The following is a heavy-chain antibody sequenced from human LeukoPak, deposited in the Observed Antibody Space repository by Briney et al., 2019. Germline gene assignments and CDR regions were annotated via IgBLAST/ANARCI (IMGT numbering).Heavy chain of an antibody. CDR2: ISWNSGSI. CDR1: GFTFDDYA. V-gene: IGHV3-9*01. D-gene: IGHD3-9*01. Sequence: GRSLRLSCAASGFTFDDYAMHWVRQAPGKGLEWVSGISWNSGSIGYADSVKGRFTISRDNAKNSLYLQMNSLRGEDTAVYYCAKQRGALRENWFFDHWGQGTLVTVSA. CDR3: AKQRGALRENWFFDH. J-gene: IGHJ4*02.